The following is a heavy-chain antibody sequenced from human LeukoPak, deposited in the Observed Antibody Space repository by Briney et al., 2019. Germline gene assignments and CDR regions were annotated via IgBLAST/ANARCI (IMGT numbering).Heavy chain of an antibody. CDR3: AITRDAYNSGDY. CDR1: GFTVSSNY. CDR2: IYSGGST. V-gene: IGHV3-53*01. Sequence: GGSLRLSCAASGFTVSSNYMSWVRQAPGKGLEWVSVIYSGGSTYYADSVKGRFTISRDNAKNSLHLQMNSLRAEDTAVYYCAITRDAYNSGDYWGQGTLVTVSS. J-gene: IGHJ4*02. D-gene: IGHD5-24*01.